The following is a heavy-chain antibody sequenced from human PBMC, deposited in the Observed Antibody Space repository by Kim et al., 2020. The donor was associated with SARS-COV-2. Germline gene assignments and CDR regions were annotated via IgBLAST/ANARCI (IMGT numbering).Heavy chain of an antibody. Sequence: GGSLRLSCAASGFTFSSYAMSWVRQAPGKGLEWVSAISGSGGSTYYADSVKGRFTISRDNSKNTLYLQMNSLRAEDTAVYYCAKGWGGWFYYYGMDVWGQGTTVTVSS. CDR2: ISGSGGST. CDR1: GFTFSSYA. CDR3: AKGWGGWFYYYGMDV. V-gene: IGHV3-23*01. J-gene: IGHJ6*02. D-gene: IGHD3-16*01.